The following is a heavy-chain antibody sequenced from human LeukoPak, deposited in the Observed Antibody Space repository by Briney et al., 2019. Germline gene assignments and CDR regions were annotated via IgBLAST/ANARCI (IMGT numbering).Heavy chain of an antibody. J-gene: IGHJ4*02. V-gene: IGHV1-2*02. CDR3: ARAWELLAGVYYFDY. CDR1: GYTFTGYY. Sequence: ASVKVSCKASGYTFTGYYMHWVRQAPGQGLEWMGWINPNSGGTNYAQKFQGRVTMTRDMSISTAYMELSRLRSDDTAVYYCARAWELLAGVYYFDYWGQGTLVTVSS. D-gene: IGHD1-26*01. CDR2: INPNSGGT.